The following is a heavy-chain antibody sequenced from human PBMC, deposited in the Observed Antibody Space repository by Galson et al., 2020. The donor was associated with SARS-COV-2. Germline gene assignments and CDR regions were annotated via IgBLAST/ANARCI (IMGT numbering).Heavy chain of an antibody. V-gene: IGHV4-30-2*01. D-gene: IGHD4-17*01. J-gene: IGHJ3*02. CDR2: TSHSAGT. CDR3: ARLHYGEYAPEAFDI. Sequence: SDTLSLTCTVSGTSMSSASYTWNWIRQPPGKGLQWIGYTSHSAGTYYNPSLKSRVTISGDRSKNQFSLRLSSVTAADTAVYYCARLHYGEYAPEAFDIWGPGTRVTVAS. CDR1: GTSMSSASYT.